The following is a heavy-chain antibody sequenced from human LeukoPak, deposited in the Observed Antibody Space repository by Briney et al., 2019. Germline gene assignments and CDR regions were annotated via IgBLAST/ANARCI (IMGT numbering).Heavy chain of an antibody. D-gene: IGHD2-2*01. V-gene: IGHV4-34*01. CDR2: INHSGST. CDR3: ARGQFGIVVVPAAMPKPNAFDI. J-gene: IGHJ3*02. Sequence: PSETLSLTCAVYGGSFSGYYWSWIRQPPGKGLEWIGEINHSGSTNYNPSLKGRVTISVDTSKNQFSLKLSSVTAADTAVYYCARGQFGIVVVPAAMPKPNAFDIWGQGTMVTVSS. CDR1: GGSFSGYY.